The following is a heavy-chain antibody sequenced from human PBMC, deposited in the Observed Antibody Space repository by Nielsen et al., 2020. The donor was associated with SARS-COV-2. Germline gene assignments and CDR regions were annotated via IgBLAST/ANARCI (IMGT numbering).Heavy chain of an antibody. CDR3: AKGGVQGLRYFDWLSLAYFDY. V-gene: IGHV3-30-3*01. J-gene: IGHJ4*02. CDR2: ISYDGSNK. CDR1: GFTFSSYA. Sequence: GESLKISCAASGFTFSSYAMHWVRQDPGKGLEWVAVISYDGSNKYYADSVKGRFTISRDNSKNTLYLQMNSLRAEDTAVYYCAKGGVQGLRYFDWLSLAYFDYWGQGTLVTVSS. D-gene: IGHD3-9*01.